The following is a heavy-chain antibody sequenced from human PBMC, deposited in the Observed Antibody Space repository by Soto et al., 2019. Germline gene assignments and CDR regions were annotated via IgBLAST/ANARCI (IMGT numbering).Heavy chain of an antibody. Sequence: GESLKISCKGSGYSFTSYWIGWVRQMPGKGLEWMGIIYPGDSDTRYGPSFQGQVTISADKSISTAYLQWSSLKASDTAMYYCARRNDILTGYPYYYYGMDVWGQGTTVTVSS. D-gene: IGHD3-9*01. CDR3: ARRNDILTGYPYYYYGMDV. J-gene: IGHJ6*02. CDR1: GYSFTSYW. CDR2: IYPGDSDT. V-gene: IGHV5-51*01.